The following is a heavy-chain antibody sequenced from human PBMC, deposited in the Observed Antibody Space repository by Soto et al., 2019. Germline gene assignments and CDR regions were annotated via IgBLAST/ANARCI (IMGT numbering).Heavy chain of an antibody. V-gene: IGHV3-23*01. D-gene: IGHD6-19*01. Sequence: EIELLDSGGGLVQPGGSLRLSCAASGFTFTTYAMGWVRQAPGKGLEWVSSISGSGAGTFYADSVKGRFTISRDNAKKMVYLQMNGLRADDTAVYYCAKEALTVAGNNFDSWGQGTLVTVSS. J-gene: IGHJ4*02. CDR1: GFTFTTYA. CDR2: ISGSGAGT. CDR3: AKEALTVAGNNFDS.